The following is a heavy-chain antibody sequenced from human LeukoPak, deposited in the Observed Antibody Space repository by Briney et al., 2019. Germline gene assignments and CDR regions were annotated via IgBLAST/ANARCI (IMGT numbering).Heavy chain of an antibody. CDR3: AKAGFAVPATPEY. J-gene: IGHJ4*02. CDR2: ISSSGGTT. V-gene: IGHV3-23*01. Sequence: GGSLRLSCAASGFTFSSYAMNWVRQAPGKGLEWVSVISSSGGTTYYSDSVKGRFIISRDNSKNTLYLQMNSLRAEDTAVYYCAKAGFAVPATPEYRGPGNPVTVSS. CDR1: GFTFSSYA. D-gene: IGHD2-15*01.